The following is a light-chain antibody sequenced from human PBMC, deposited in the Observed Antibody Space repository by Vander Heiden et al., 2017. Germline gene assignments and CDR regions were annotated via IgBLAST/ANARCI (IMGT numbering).Light chain of an antibody. CDR1: QSISSY. CDR3: RQSYSTPRLT. J-gene: IGKJ4*02. CDR2: AAA. V-gene: IGKV1-39*01. Sequence: DIQMTPSPSSLSASVGDRVTITCRASQSISSYLNWYQQKPGRAPHLLIYAAASLQGRVPSRCSGSGSGTDFTPTTSSLQPEEFAADYCRQSYSTPRLTFGRGTKVEIK.